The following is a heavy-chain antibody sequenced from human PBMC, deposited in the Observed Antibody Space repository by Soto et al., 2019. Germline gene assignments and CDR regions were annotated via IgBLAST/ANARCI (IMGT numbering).Heavy chain of an antibody. D-gene: IGHD3-16*01. J-gene: IGHJ6*02. CDR2: VYYVGDT. Sequence: KTSETLSLTCTVSGASISTSSHYWGWIRQSPGKGLEWIGNVYYVGDTYYYPSLKSRATISVDRSNNQFSLKLSSVTAADTAVYYFSRAGGTGYYYYGMDVWGQGTTVTAP. CDR1: GASISTSSHY. CDR3: SRAGGTGYYYYGMDV. V-gene: IGHV4-39*01.